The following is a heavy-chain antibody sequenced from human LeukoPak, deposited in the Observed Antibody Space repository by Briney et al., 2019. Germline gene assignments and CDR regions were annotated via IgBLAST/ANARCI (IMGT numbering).Heavy chain of an antibody. CDR2: IYTSGST. D-gene: IGHD5-18*01. J-gene: IGHJ3*02. CDR3: ARVVDTAILTLDAFNI. CDR1: GGSISSYY. V-gene: IGHV4-4*08. Sequence: SSETLSLTCTVSGGSISSYYWSWIRQPPGKGLEWIGRIYTSGSTDYNPSLKSRVTVSVDTSKNQFSLKLRSVTAADTAVYYCARVVDTAILTLDAFNIWGQGTMVTVSS.